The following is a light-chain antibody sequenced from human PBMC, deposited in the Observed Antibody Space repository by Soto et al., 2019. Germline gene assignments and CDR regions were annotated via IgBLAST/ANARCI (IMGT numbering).Light chain of an antibody. CDR1: QSISSD. CDR2: AAS. V-gene: IGKV1-39*01. Sequence: DIQLILNPSPLSPSVGDRVTITCRARQSISSDLNWYQQKPAKAPKLLIYAASSLQSGVPSRFSGSGSGTDFTLTIISLQAEDFANCYSHPSYRPITFGGRTKV. CDR3: HPSYRPIT. J-gene: IGKJ4*01.